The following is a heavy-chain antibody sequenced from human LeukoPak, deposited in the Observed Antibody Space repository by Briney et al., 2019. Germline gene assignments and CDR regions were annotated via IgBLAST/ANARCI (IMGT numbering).Heavy chain of an antibody. D-gene: IGHD3-22*01. CDR2: INPSGGST. Sequence: GASVKVSCKASGYTFTSYYMHWVRQAPGQGLEWMGIINPSGGSTSYAQKFQGRVIMTRDMSTSTVYMELSSLGSEDTAVYYCARVRWADYDSSGYYDYWGQGTLVTVSS. CDR3: ARVRWADYDSSGYYDY. CDR1: GYTFTSYY. J-gene: IGHJ4*02. V-gene: IGHV1-46*01.